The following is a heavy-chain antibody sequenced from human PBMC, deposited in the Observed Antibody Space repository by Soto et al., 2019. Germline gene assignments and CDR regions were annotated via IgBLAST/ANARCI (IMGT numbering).Heavy chain of an antibody. Sequence: GSLRLSCAASGLNFEKCSMNWVRQPPGKGPEWLASISPASTYIRYADSVKGRFTISRDNARNSLSLQMMSLRADDTAVYYCARAFSGSYPNFDYWGQGTLVTVSS. CDR3: ARAFSGSYPNFDY. J-gene: IGHJ4*02. V-gene: IGHV3-21*01. D-gene: IGHD1-26*01. CDR1: GLNFEKCS. CDR2: ISPASTYI.